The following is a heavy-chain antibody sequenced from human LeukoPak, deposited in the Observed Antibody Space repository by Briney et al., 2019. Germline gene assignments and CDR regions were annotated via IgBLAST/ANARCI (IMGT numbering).Heavy chain of an antibody. CDR2: ISSSSSYI. V-gene: IGHV3-21*01. CDR3: ARAQAGYSSSWYGPSLPDY. D-gene: IGHD6-13*01. Sequence: PGGSLRLSCAASGFTFSSYSMNWVRQAPGKGLEWVSSISSSSSYIYYADSVKGRFTISRDNAKNSLYLQMNSLRAEDTAVYYCARAQAGYSSSWYGPSLPDYWGQGTLVTVSS. J-gene: IGHJ4*02. CDR1: GFTFSSYS.